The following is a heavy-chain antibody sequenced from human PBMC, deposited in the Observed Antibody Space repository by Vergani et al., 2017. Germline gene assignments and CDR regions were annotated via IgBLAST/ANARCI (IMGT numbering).Heavy chain of an antibody. D-gene: IGHD6-13*01. CDR3: ARSGDSSSWYRLIRAFDI. Sequence: QVQLQESGPGLVKPSETLSLTCTVSGGPISSYYWSWIRQPPGKGLEWIGYIYYSGSTNYNPSLKSRVTISVDTSKNQFSLKLSSVTAADTAVYYCARSGDSSSWYRLIRAFDIWGQGTMVTVSS. J-gene: IGHJ3*02. V-gene: IGHV4-59*01. CDR1: GGPISSYY. CDR2: IYYSGST.